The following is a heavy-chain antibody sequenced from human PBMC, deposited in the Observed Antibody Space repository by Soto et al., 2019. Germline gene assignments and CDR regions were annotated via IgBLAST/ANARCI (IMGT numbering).Heavy chain of an antibody. CDR2: IYYSGST. Sequence: SETLSLTYTVSGGSISSGDYYWSWIRQPPGKGLEWIGYIYYSGSTYYNPSLKSRVTISLDTSKNQFSLKLSSVSAADTAVYYCARGGRSIAVRPFDYWGPGTLVTVSS. J-gene: IGHJ4*02. CDR1: GGSISSGDYY. D-gene: IGHD6-6*01. V-gene: IGHV4-30-4*01. CDR3: ARGGRSIAVRPFDY.